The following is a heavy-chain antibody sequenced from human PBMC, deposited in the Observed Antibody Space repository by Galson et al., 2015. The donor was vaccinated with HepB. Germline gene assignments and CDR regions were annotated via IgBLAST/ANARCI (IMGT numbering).Heavy chain of an antibody. Sequence: LRLSCAASGFTFSSYSMNWVRQAPGKGLEWVSSISSSSSYIYYADSVKGRFTISRDNAKNSLYLQMNSLRAEDTAVYYCARDRVAVAGTAPFDYWGQGTLVTVSS. CDR2: ISSSSSYI. D-gene: IGHD6-19*01. V-gene: IGHV3-21*01. J-gene: IGHJ4*02. CDR1: GFTFSSYS. CDR3: ARDRVAVAGTAPFDY.